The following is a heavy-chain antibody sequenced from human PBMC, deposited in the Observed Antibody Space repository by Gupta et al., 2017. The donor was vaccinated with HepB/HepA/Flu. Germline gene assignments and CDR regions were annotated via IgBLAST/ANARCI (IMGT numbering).Heavy chain of an antibody. V-gene: IGHV3-15*01. CDR3: TAVPLGYCTSTSCYSYFDY. CDR1: GFTFSNAW. J-gene: IGHJ4*02. CDR2: ITDGGTT. Sequence: EVQLVESGGGLVKPGGSLRLSCAASGFTFSNAWMSWVRQAPGKGLEWVGRITDGGTTDYAAPVNGRFTISRDDSKNTLYLHMNSLKTEDTAVYYCTAVPLGYCTSTSCYSYFDYWGQGTLVTVSS. D-gene: IGHD2-2*02.